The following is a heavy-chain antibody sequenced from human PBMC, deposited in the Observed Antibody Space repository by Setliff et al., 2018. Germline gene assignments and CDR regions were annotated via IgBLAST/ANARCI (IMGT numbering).Heavy chain of an antibody. CDR2: VYYSGTT. V-gene: IGHV4-39*01. Sequence: SETLSLTCTVSVDSISSSTYYWGWIRQPPGKGLEWIGSVYYSGTTKYNPSLGSRVTISVDASKNQFSLKLSSVTATDTAVYYCARGRLLYVGDSHYFDIWGQGTLVTVSS. CDR3: ARGRLLYVGDSHYFDI. CDR1: VDSISSSTYY. D-gene: IGHD4-17*01. J-gene: IGHJ4*02.